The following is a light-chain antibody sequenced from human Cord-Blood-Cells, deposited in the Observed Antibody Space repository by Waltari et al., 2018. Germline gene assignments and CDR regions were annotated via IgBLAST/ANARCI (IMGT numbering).Light chain of an antibody. Sequence: DIQMTHSPSSLSASLGDRVTITCQASQDISNYLNWYQQKPGKAPKLLIYDASNLETGVPSRFSGSGSGTDFTFTISSLQPEDIATYYCQQYDNLPPYTFGQGTKLEIK. V-gene: IGKV1-33*01. CDR3: QQYDNLPPYT. CDR2: DAS. CDR1: QDISNY. J-gene: IGKJ2*01.